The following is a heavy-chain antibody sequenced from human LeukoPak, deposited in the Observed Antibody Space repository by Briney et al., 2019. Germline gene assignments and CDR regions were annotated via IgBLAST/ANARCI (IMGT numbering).Heavy chain of an antibody. CDR1: GFSFSTYG. CDR3: AKDQSDGDYSHWYFDL. V-gene: IGHV3-30*18. Sequence: GRSLRLSCVVSGFSFSTYGMHWVRQAPGKGLEWVAIISYDGSNKYYADSVKGRFTISRDNSKNTPYLQMNSLRGEDTAVYYCAKDQSDGDYSHWYFDLWGRGTLVTVSS. CDR2: ISYDGSNK. J-gene: IGHJ2*01. D-gene: IGHD4-17*01.